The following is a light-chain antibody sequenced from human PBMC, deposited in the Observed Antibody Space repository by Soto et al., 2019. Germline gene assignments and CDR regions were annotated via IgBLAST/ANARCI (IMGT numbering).Light chain of an antibody. CDR3: QQYANVPYT. CDR1: QDISNY. V-gene: IGKV1-33*01. CDR2: GAS. J-gene: IGKJ2*01. Sequence: DIQMTQSPSSLSTSVGDRVTITCPASQDISNYLNWYQQKPGKAPKHLIYGASNLETGVPSRFSGSGFGTHCTFTLSRLQPEDIATYHGQQYANVPYTFGRGTKLEIK.